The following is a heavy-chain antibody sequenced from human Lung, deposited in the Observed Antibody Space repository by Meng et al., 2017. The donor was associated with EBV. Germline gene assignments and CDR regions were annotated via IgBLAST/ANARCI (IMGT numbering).Heavy chain of an antibody. D-gene: IGHD3-10*01. CDR3: ANAGRFGESLGDY. CDR2: IYYTGSS. V-gene: IGHV4-31*03. Sequence: QGQLQESGPGLLQPSQTLSLTCTVSGGSVISGGYYWSGIRQQPGKGLEWIGYIYYTGSSFYNPSLKSRVTISVDTSKNQFSLNLSSVTAADTAVYYCANAGRFGESLGDYWGQGILVTVSS. CDR1: GGSVISGGYY. J-gene: IGHJ4*02.